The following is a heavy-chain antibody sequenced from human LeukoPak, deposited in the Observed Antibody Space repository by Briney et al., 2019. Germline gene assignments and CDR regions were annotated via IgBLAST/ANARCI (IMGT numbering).Heavy chain of an antibody. CDR3: ARGYSGSYTY. V-gene: IGHV3-7*01. CDR2: IKEDGSEN. Sequence: PGGSLRLSCAASGFTFSRYWMTWVRQAPGKGLEWVANIKEDGSENSYVESVKGRFTISRDNAKNSLYLQLNSLRAEDTAVYYCARGYSGSYTYWGQGTLVTVSS. J-gene: IGHJ4*02. D-gene: IGHD1-26*01. CDR1: GFTFSRYW.